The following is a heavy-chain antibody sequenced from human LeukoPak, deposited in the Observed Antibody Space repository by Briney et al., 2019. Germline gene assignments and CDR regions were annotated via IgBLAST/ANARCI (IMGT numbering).Heavy chain of an antibody. D-gene: IGHD3-10*01. CDR3: AREGVTMVRGVIITRTMDV. Sequence: PGGSLRLSCAASGFTSSSYSMNWVRQAPGKGLEWVSSISSSSSYIYYADSVKGRFTISRDNAKNSLYLQMNSLRAEDTAVYYCAREGVTMVRGVIITRTMDVWGKGTTVTVSS. V-gene: IGHV3-21*01. CDR2: ISSSSSYI. CDR1: GFTSSSYS. J-gene: IGHJ6*03.